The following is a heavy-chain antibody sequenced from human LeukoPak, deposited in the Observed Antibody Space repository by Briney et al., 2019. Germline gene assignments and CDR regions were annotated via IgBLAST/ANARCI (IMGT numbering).Heavy chain of an antibody. J-gene: IGHJ4*02. CDR2: IKQDGSEK. Sequence: GGSLRLSCAASEFTFSTYWMSWVRQAPGKGLEWVASIKQDGSEKYYVDSVKGRFTISRDGAKNSLYLQMNSLRAEDTAVYYCAREQTYYDFWSGYLYYFDYWGQGTLVTVSS. D-gene: IGHD3-3*01. V-gene: IGHV3-7*01. CDR3: AREQTYYDFWSGYLYYFDY. CDR1: EFTFSTYW.